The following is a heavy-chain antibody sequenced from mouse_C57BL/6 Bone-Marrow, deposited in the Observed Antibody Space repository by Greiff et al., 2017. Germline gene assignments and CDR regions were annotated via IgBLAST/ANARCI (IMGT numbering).Heavy chain of an antibody. CDR2: IDPEDGDT. Sequence: VQLQQSGAELVQPGASVKLSCTASGFNIKDYYMHWVKQRTEQGLEWIGRIDPEDGDTKYDPKFQGKATITADTSSNTAYLQLSSLTSEDAAVYYCARRVTTSDWFAYWGQGTLVTVSA. J-gene: IGHJ3*01. V-gene: IGHV14-2*01. CDR1: GFNIKDYY. CDR3: ARRVTTSDWFAY. D-gene: IGHD2-2*01.